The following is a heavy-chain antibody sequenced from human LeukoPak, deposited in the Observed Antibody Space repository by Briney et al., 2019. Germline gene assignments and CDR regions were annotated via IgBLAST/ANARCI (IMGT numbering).Heavy chain of an antibody. D-gene: IGHD1-1*01. CDR1: GFSLSTSGVG. J-gene: IGHJ4*02. CDR2: IYWNDGK. Sequence: ESGPTLVNPTQTLTLTCTFSGFSLSTSGVGVGWIRQPPGKALEWLALIYWNDGKRYSPFLKSRLTITKDTSKNQVVLTMTNMDPVDTATYYCAHTVWERRGFDYWGQGTLVTVSS. V-gene: IGHV2-5*01. CDR3: AHTVWERRGFDY.